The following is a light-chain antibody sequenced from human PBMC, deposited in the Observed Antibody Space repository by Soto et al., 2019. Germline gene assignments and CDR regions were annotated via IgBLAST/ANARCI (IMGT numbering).Light chain of an antibody. CDR1: QSVSSSY. CDR3: QQYGTSPWT. J-gene: IGKJ1*01. Sequence: EIVLTQSPGTLSLSPGERATLSCRASQSVSSSYLAWYQQKPGQAPRLLIYGASSRATVIPDRFSGSGSGTDLTLTISRLEPDVFAVYYYQQYGTSPWTFGQGTKVEI. CDR2: GAS. V-gene: IGKV3-20*01.